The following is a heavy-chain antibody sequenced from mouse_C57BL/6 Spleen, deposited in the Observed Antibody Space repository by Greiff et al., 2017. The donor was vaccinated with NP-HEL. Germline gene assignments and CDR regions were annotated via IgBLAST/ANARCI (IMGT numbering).Heavy chain of an antibody. Sequence: EVQLVESGGDLVKPGGSLKLSCAASGFTFSSYGMSWVRQTPDKRLEWVATISSGGSYTYYPDSVKGRFTISRDNAKNTLYLQMSSLKSEDTAMYYCARQGGLGRYFDVWGTGTTVTVSS. CDR2: ISSGGSYT. J-gene: IGHJ1*03. D-gene: IGHD4-1*01. CDR3: ARQGGLGRYFDV. CDR1: GFTFSSYG. V-gene: IGHV5-6*01.